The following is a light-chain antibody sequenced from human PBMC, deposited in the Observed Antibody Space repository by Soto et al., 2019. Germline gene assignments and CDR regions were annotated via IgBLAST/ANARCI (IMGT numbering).Light chain of an antibody. CDR1: QNISTS. CDR3: QQYDSYRS. Sequence: DIQMTQSPSTLSASVGDRVTITCRPSQNISTSLAWYQQKSGSAPKLLIYDVSNLESGGPSRFSGSGSGTEFSLTIRGLQPDDFATYYCQQYDSYRSFGHGTTVEVK. V-gene: IGKV1-5*01. J-gene: IGKJ2*03. CDR2: DVS.